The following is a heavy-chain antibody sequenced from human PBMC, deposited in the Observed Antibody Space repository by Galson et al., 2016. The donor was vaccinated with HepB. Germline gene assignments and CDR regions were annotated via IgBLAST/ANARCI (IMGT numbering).Heavy chain of an antibody. CDR3: AREKGGSTMASHWFDP. J-gene: IGHJ5*02. Sequence: SLRLSCAASGFTFSSYAMSWVRQAPGKGLEWVSTISARSGSTYYADSVKGRFSISRDTSRNTLYLQMNSLRADDTAVYYCAREKGGSTMASHWFDPWGQGNLVIVSS. V-gene: IGHV3-23*01. CDR2: ISARSGST. D-gene: IGHD4/OR15-4a*01. CDR1: GFTFSSYA.